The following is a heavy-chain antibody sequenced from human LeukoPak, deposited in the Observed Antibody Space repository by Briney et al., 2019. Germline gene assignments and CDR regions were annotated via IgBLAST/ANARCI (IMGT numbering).Heavy chain of an antibody. Sequence: SVKVSCKASGGTFSSYAISWVRQAPGQGLEWMGRIIPIFGTANYAQKLQGRVTITTDESTSTAYMELSSLRSEDTAVYYCASDLGDFSGGRCYIWGQGTLVTVSS. D-gene: IGHD2-15*01. CDR3: ASDLGDFSGGRCYI. CDR2: IIPIFGTA. J-gene: IGHJ4*02. CDR1: GGTFSSYA. V-gene: IGHV1-69*05.